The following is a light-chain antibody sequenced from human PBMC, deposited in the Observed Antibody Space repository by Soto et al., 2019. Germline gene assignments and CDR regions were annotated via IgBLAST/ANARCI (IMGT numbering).Light chain of an antibody. CDR3: QKYTNVPT. J-gene: IGKJ4*01. CDR2: AAS. V-gene: IGKV1-27*01. CDR1: QGISNY. Sequence: DIPMTQSPSSLSASVGDRVTITCRASQGISNYLAWYQQIPGKVPKLLISAASTLQSGVPSRFSGSGSGTDFTLTISSLQPEYVATYYCQKYTNVPTFGGGTKVEIK.